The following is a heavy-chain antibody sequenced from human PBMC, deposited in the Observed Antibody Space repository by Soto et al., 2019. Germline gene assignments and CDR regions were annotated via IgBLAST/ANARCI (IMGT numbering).Heavy chain of an antibody. CDR3: AKDSPPGVPSDILTPY. D-gene: IGHD3-9*01. J-gene: IGHJ4*02. V-gene: IGHV3-23*01. CDR1: GFTFSSYA. CDR2: ISGSGGST. Sequence: GGSLRLSCAASGFTFSSYAMSWVRQAPGKGLEWVSAISGSGGSTYYADSVKGRFTISRDNSKNTLYLQMNSLRAEDTAVYYCAKDSPPGVPSDILTPYWGQGTLVTVSS.